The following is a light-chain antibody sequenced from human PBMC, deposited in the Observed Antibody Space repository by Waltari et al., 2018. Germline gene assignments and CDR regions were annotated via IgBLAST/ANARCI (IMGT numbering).Light chain of an antibody. CDR3: QHYESLPVT. CDR1: QSISKY. J-gene: IGKJ1*01. CDR2: HAS. V-gene: IGKV3-20*01. Sequence: EIVLTQSPGTLSLSPGERATLSCRASQSISKYLAWYQQKPGQAPRLLIYHASSRADGIPYRFSGSGSGTDFSLSISRLEPEDFAVYYCQHYESLPVTFGQGTKVEIK.